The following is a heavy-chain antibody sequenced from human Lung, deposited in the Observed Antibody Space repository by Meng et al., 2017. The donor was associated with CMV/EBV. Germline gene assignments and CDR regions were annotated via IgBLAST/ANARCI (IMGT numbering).Heavy chain of an antibody. CDR1: GGSVNRGSYY. J-gene: IGHJ4*02. Sequence: SETLSLTCSVSGGSVNRGSYYWSWIRQPPGKGLEWIGYLYYTGSTNYNPSLKSRVTVSVDTSKSQFSLTLNSVTAADTAVYYCALLGEVSLGLGFWGQGKLVTGSS. V-gene: IGHV4-61*01. D-gene: IGHD3-16*02. CDR2: LYYTGST. CDR3: ALLGEVSLGLGF.